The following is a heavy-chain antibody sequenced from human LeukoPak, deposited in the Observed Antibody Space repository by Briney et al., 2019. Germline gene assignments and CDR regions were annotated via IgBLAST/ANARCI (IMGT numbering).Heavy chain of an antibody. Sequence: SETLSLTCTVSGGSISSSSYYWGWIRQPPGKGLEWIGSIYYSGSTYYNPSLKSRVTISVDTSKNQFSLKLSSVTAADTAVCYCARRWIAAAARGWFDPWGQGTLVTVSS. D-gene: IGHD6-13*01. CDR3: ARRWIAAAARGWFDP. CDR2: IYYSGST. J-gene: IGHJ5*02. V-gene: IGHV4-39*01. CDR1: GGSISSSSYY.